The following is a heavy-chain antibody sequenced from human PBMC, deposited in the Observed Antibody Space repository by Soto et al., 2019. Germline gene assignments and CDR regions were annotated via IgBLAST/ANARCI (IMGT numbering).Heavy chain of an antibody. J-gene: IGHJ6*02. V-gene: IGHV1-69*02. CDR1: GGTFSSYT. CDR2: IIPILGIA. CDR3: ARFSGGSMNYYGMDV. D-gene: IGHD2-15*01. Sequence: QVQLVQSGAEVKKPGSSVKVSCKASGGTFSSYTISWVRQAPGQGLEWMGRIIPILGIANYAQKFQGRVTSTADKSTSTAYMELSSLRSEDTAVYYCARFSGGSMNYYGMDVWGQGTTVTVSS.